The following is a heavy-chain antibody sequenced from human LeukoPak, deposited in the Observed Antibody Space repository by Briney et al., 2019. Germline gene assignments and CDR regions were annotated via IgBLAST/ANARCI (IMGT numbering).Heavy chain of an antibody. CDR3: ARTTMVRGTYYMDV. CDR2: IYYSGYT. J-gene: IGHJ6*03. V-gene: IGHV4-59*01. CDR1: GGSISNYY. Sequence: SETLSLTCTVSGGSISNYYWSWIRQPPGKGLEWIGYIYYSGYTNYNPSLKSRVTISVDTSKNQFSLKLSSVTAADTAVYYCARTTMVRGTYYMDVWGKGTTVTISS. D-gene: IGHD3-10*01.